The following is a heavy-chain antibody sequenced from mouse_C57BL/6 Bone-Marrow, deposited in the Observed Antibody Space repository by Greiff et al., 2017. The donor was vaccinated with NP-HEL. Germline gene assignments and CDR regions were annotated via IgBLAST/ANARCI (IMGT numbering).Heavy chain of an antibody. CDR3: ARDYYGSSYVFDY. D-gene: IGHD1-1*01. CDR1: GFTFSDYG. CDR2: ICSGSSNI. Sequence: EVMLVESGGGLVKPGGSLKLSCAASGFTFSDYGMHWVRQAPEKGLEWVGYICSGSSNIYYADTVKGRFTISRDNAKNTLFLQMTSLRSEDTAMYYCARDYYGSSYVFDYWGRGTTLTVSA. J-gene: IGHJ2*01. V-gene: IGHV5-17*01.